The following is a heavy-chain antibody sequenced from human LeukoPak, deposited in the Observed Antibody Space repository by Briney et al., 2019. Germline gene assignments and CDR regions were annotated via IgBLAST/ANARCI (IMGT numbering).Heavy chain of an antibody. CDR3: TIDHILSSGRYTRYHYYMDV. J-gene: IGHJ6*03. Sequence: GGSLRLSCAAPGFTFGNAWMTWVRQAPGKGLEWVGRIKSKTDGATTDYAAPVKGRFTVSRDDSENTLYLQMNSLKTEDAAVYYCTIDHILSSGRYTRYHYYMDVWGKGTTVTISS. CDR1: GFTFGNAW. V-gene: IGHV3-15*01. CDR2: IKSKTDGATT. D-gene: IGHD3-10*01.